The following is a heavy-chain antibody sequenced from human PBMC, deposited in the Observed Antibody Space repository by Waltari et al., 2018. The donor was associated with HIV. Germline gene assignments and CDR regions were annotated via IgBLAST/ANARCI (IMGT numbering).Heavy chain of an antibody. V-gene: IGHV3-74*01. CDR3: ARDWRQPRGVYYGMDV. CDR2: INSDESRT. CDR1: GFTFSGYW. D-gene: IGHD5-18*01. Sequence: EVQLVESGGGLVQPGGSLRLSCAASGFTFSGYWMHWGRQAPGKGLVWVSLINSDESRTTYAESVGGRFTISRDNAKNTLFLLMNSLRPEDTAVYYCARDWRQPRGVYYGMDVWGQGTTVTVSS. J-gene: IGHJ6*02.